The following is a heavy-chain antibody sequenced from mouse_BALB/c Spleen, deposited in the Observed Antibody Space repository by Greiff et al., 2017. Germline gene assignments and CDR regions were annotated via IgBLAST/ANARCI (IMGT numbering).Heavy chain of an antibody. CDR3: ATYRYDAYAMDY. D-gene: IGHD2-14*01. CDR1: GDSITSGY. J-gene: IGHJ4*01. V-gene: IGHV3-8*02. Sequence: EVQLQESGPSLVKPSQTLSLTCSVTGDSITSGYWNWIRKFPGNKLEYMGYISYSGSTYYNPSLKSRNSITRATSKNQYDLQLNSVTTEDTATYYCATYRYDAYAMDYWGQGTSVTVSS. CDR2: ISYSGST.